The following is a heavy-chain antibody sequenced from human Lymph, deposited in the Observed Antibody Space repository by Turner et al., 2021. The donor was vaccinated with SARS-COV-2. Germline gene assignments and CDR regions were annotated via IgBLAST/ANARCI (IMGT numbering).Heavy chain of an antibody. V-gene: IGHV3-48*03. D-gene: IGHD1-26*01. CDR1: GFIFSSYE. CDR3: ARDTVGATHAFDI. CDR2: ISRSGSTI. Sequence: EVQLVESGGGLVLPGGSLRLSCAASGFIFSSYEMNWVRQAPGKGLEWVSYISRSGSTINYADSVKGRFTISRDNAKNSLYLQMSSLRAEDTAVYYCARDTVGATHAFDIWGQGTMVTVSS. J-gene: IGHJ3*02.